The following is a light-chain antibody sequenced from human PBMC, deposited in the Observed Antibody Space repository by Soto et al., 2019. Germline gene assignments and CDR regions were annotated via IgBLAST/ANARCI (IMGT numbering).Light chain of an antibody. J-gene: IGKJ2*01. CDR3: QQRSNWPLT. CDR2: TAS. CDR1: QDISNF. V-gene: IGKV1-27*01. Sequence: QMTQSPSSLSASVGDRVNITCRASQDISNFLAWYQQKPGEVPKVLIYTASTLTSGVPSRFSGSGSGTDFTLTISGLQPEDVATYYCQQRSNWPLTFGQGTKLEIK.